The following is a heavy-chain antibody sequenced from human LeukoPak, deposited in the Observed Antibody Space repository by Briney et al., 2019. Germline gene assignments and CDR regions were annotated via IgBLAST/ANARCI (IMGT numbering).Heavy chain of an antibody. V-gene: IGHV3-48*01. D-gene: IGHD5-12*01. Sequence: GGSLRLSCTASGFTFSSYSMNWVRQAPGKGLEWVSYISSSGSTIYYADSVKGRFTVSRDNSKNTLYLQMNSLRAEDTAVYYCARDQYSDYFRGADYWGQGTLVTVSS. CDR2: ISSSGSTI. CDR1: GFTFSSYS. CDR3: ARDQYSDYFRGADY. J-gene: IGHJ4*02.